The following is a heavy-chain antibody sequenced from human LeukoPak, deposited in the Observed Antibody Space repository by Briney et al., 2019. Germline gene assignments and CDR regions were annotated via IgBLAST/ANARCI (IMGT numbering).Heavy chain of an antibody. Sequence: GGSLRLSCAASGFTFNNYGMHWVRQPPGKGLEWVALIRYDGSKKYYADSVKGRFTISRDNSKNTLYLQMNSMRTEDTAVYYCAKTTIVGVTVDTFDIWGQGTMVTVSS. J-gene: IGHJ3*02. CDR3: AKTTIVGVTVDTFDI. CDR2: IRYDGSKK. CDR1: GFTFNNYG. D-gene: IGHD1-26*01. V-gene: IGHV3-30*02.